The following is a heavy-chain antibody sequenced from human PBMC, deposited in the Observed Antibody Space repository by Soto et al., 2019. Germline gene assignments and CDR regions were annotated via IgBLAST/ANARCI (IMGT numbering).Heavy chain of an antibody. Sequence: SSETLSLTCAVSGGSISSSNWCSWVRQPPGKWLEWIGEIYHSGSTNYNPSLKSRVTISVDKSKNQFSLKLSSVTAADTAVYYCARGHVGIAAAKLGIFDYWGQGTLVTVSS. V-gene: IGHV4-4*02. CDR1: GGSISSSNW. CDR2: IYHSGST. D-gene: IGHD6-13*01. CDR3: ARGHVGIAAAKLGIFDY. J-gene: IGHJ4*02.